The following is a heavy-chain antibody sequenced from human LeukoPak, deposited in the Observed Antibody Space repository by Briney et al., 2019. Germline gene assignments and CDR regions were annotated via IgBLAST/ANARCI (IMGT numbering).Heavy chain of an antibody. CDR3: AKDSRSTYGPYYFDY. CDR1: GFAFSNFA. CDR2: IGGSGNIT. V-gene: IGHV3-23*01. Sequence: PGGSLRLSCAASGFAFSNFAMNWVRQAPGRGLEWVSAIGGSGNITYYADSVKGRFTISRDNSKNTLYLQMNSLRAEDTAVYSCAKDSRSTYGPYYFDYWGQGTLVTVSS. D-gene: IGHD3-10*01. J-gene: IGHJ4*02.